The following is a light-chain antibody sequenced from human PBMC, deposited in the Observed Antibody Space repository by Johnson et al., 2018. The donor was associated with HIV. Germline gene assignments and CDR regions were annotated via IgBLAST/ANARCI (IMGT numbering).Light chain of an antibody. CDR3: ATWDSSLSAGGV. Sequence: QSVLTQPPSVSAAPGQKVTISCSGSSSNIGSNYVSWYQQLPGTAPKLLIYENNKRPSGIPDRFSGSKSGTSATLGITGLQTGAEADYYCATWDSSLSAGGVFGTVTNVTVL. J-gene: IGLJ1*01. CDR2: ENN. V-gene: IGLV1-51*02. CDR1: SSNIGSNY.